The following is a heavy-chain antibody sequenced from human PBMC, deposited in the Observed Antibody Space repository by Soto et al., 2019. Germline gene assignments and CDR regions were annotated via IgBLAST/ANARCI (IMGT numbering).Heavy chain of an antibody. CDR2: IRYDGSNK. CDR1: GSIFSGYG. D-gene: IGHD1-26*01. J-gene: IGHJ4*02. CDR3: ARDGVGVTVFFGYFAY. Sequence: QVQLVESGGGVVQPGRSLRLSCAASGSIFSGYGMHWVRQAPGKRLEWVAVIRYDGSNKYYGDYVKGRFTISRDNSKNTLFLQMNNLSAEDTAVYYCARDGVGVTVFFGYFAYWGQGNMVTVSS. V-gene: IGHV3-33*01.